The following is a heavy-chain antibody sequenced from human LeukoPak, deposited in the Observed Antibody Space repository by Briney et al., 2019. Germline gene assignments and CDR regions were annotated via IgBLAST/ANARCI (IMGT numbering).Heavy chain of an antibody. J-gene: IGHJ4*02. Sequence: GRSLGLSCAASGFTFDDYAMHWVRQAPGKGLEWVSGISWNSGSIGYADSVKGRFTISRDNAKNSLYLQMNSLRAEDTALYYCAKDLRGTGFDYWGQGTLVTVSS. CDR3: AKDLRGTGFDY. CDR2: ISWNSGSI. CDR1: GFTFDDYA. D-gene: IGHD3/OR15-3a*01. V-gene: IGHV3-9*01.